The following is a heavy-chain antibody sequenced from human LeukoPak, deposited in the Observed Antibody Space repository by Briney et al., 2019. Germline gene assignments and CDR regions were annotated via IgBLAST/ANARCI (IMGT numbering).Heavy chain of an antibody. J-gene: IGHJ6*03. CDR1: GFTFSSYS. D-gene: IGHD3-10*01. CDR2: ISSSSSTI. V-gene: IGHV3-48*01. Sequence: GGSLRLSCAASGFTFSSYSMNWVRQAPGKGLEWVSYISSSSSTIYYADSVKGRFTISRDNAKNSLYLQMNSLRAEDTAVYYCARDPGMVRACYMDVWGKGTTVTVSS. CDR3: ARDPGMVRACYMDV.